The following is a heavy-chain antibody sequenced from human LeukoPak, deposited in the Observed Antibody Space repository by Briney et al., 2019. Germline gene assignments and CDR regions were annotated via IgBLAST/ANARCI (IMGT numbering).Heavy chain of an antibody. D-gene: IGHD3-22*01. V-gene: IGHV4-38-2*01. Sequence: SETLSLTCAVSGYSISSGYYWGWIRQPPGKGLEWIGSIYHSGSTYYNPSLKSRVTISVDTSKNQFSLKLSSVTAADTAVYYCARPLDYYERGWFDPWGQGTLVAVSS. CDR2: IYHSGST. CDR3: ARPLDYYERGWFDP. CDR1: GYSISSGYY. J-gene: IGHJ5*02.